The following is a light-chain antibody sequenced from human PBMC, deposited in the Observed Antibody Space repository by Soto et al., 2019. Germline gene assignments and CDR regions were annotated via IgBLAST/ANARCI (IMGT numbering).Light chain of an antibody. V-gene: IGKV1-5*01. CDR2: DAS. Sequence: DIQMTQSPSTLSASVGDRVTITCRASQSISSWLAWYQQKPGKAPKLLIYDASILKSGVPSRFSGSGSGTEFTLTISSLQPDDFATYYCQHYNYNPYTLGQGTKLEIE. CDR3: QHYNYNPYT. CDR1: QSISSW. J-gene: IGKJ2*01.